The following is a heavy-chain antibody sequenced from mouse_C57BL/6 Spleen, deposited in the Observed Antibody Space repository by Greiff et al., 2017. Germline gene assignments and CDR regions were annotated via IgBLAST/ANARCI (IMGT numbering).Heavy chain of an antibody. D-gene: IGHD1-1*01. CDR3: TRAEVLLLRYFDY. Sequence: QVQLQQSGAELVRPGASVTLSCKASGYTFTDYEMPWVKQTPVHGLEWIGAIDPETGGTDYNQKFKGKAILPADKSSSTAYMQLRSLTSEDSAVYYCTRAEVLLLRYFDYWGQGTTLTVSS. CDR1: GYTFTDYE. J-gene: IGHJ2*01. V-gene: IGHV1-15*01. CDR2: IDPETGGT.